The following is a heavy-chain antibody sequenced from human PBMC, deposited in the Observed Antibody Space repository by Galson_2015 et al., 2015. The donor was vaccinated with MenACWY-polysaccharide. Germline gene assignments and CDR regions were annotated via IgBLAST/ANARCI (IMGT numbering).Heavy chain of an antibody. J-gene: IGHJ5*02. Sequence: SVKVSCKASGFTFTDYYLHWVRQAPGQGLEWMGRINPNTGDTSISTAYMELSRLRSDDTAVYYCARERGVIVLAANWFDPWGQGTLVTVSS. D-gene: IGHD3-10*01. CDR3: ARERGVIVLAANWFDP. CDR2: INPNTG. V-gene: IGHV1-2*06. CDR1: GFTFTDYY.